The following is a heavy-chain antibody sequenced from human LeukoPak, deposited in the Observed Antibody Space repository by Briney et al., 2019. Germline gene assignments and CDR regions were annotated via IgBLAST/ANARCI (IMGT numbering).Heavy chain of an antibody. J-gene: IGHJ3*02. V-gene: IGHV4-59*08. CDR1: GGSISSYY. D-gene: IGHD2-2*02. CDR2: IYYSGST. CDR3: ARWALYTVDAFDI. Sequence: SETLSLTCTVSGGSISSYYWSWIRQPPGKGLEWIGYIYYSGSTNYNPSLKSRVTISVDTSKNQFSLKLSSVTAADTAVYYCARWALYTVDAFDIWGQGTVVTVSS.